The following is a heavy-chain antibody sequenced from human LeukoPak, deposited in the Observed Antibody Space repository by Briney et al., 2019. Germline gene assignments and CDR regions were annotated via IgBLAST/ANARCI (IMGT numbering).Heavy chain of an antibody. CDR3: ARGSITMVRGTHYYYYGMDV. CDR2: IYYSGST. D-gene: IGHD3-10*01. CDR1: GGSISSYY. J-gene: IGHJ6*02. Sequence: SETLSLTCTVSGGSISSYYWSWIRRPPGKGPEWIGYIYYSGSTNYNPSLKSRVTISVDTSKNQFSLKLSSVTAADTAVYYCARGSITMVRGTHYYYYGMDVWGQGTTVTVSS. V-gene: IGHV4-59*01.